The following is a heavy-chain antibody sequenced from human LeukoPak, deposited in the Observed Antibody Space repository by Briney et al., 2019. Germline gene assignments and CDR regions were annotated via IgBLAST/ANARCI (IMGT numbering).Heavy chain of an antibody. J-gene: IGHJ4*02. Sequence: SETLSLTCTVSGGSISSSSYYWGWIRQPPGKGLEWIGSIYYSGSTYYNPSLKSRVTISVDTSKNQFSLKLSSVTAADTAVYYCARWIQLWFFDYWGQGTLVTVSS. CDR2: IYYSGST. CDR1: GGSISSSSYY. V-gene: IGHV4-39*01. CDR3: ARWIQLWFFDY. D-gene: IGHD5-18*01.